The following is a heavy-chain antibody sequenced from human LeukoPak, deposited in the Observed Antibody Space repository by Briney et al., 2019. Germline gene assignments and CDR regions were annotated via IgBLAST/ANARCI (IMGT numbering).Heavy chain of an antibody. D-gene: IGHD6-19*01. CDR3: AKALTQWLVVGNFDY. V-gene: IGHV3-23*01. J-gene: IGHJ4*02. Sequence: GGSLRLSCAASGFTFSSYAMSWVRQAPGKGLEWVSAISGSGGSTYYADSVKGRFTISRDNSKNTLYPQMNSLRAEDTAVYYCAKALTQWLVVGNFDYWGQGTLVTVSS. CDR2: ISGSGGST. CDR1: GFTFSSYA.